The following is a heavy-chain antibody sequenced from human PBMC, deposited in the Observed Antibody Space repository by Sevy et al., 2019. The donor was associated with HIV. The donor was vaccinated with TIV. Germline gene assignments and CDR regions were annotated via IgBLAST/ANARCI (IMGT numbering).Heavy chain of an antibody. CDR2: IYYTGST. CDR1: GGSISAYY. Sequence: SETLSLTCTVSGGSISAYYWSWIRQPPGKGLEYIGDIYYTGSTYYNPSLKSRVTISVDTSKNQFSLKLRSVTAVDTAVYYCARAPPVRSGDDSLNWLDPWGHGTLVTVSS. J-gene: IGHJ5*02. CDR3: ARAPPVRSGDDSLNWLDP. D-gene: IGHD5-12*01. V-gene: IGHV4-59*01.